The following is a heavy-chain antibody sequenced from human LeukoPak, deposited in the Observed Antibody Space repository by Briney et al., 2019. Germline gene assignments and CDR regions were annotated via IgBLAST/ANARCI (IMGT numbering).Heavy chain of an antibody. J-gene: IGHJ6*03. Sequence: SETLSLTCTVSGGSISSSSYYWGWIRQPPGKGLEWIGSIYYTGSTYYNPSLKSRATISVDTSKNQFSLKLSSVTAADTAVYYCARPTGGYYYYMDVWGKGTTVTVSS. CDR2: IYYTGST. D-gene: IGHD2-8*02. V-gene: IGHV4-39*01. CDR3: ARPTGGYYYYMDV. CDR1: GGSISSSSYY.